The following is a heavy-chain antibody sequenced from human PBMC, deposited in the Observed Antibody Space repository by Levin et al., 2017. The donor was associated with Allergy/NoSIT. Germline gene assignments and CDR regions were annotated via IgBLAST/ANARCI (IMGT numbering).Heavy chain of an antibody. V-gene: IGHV3-74*01. D-gene: IGHD3-3*01. CDR1: GFTFSSYW. J-gene: IGHJ6*02. CDR3: ARGSYYDFWSGYYPAFVYYGMDV. Sequence: GGSLRLSCAASGFTFSSYWMHWVRQAPGKGLVWVSRINSDGSSTSYADSVKGRFTISRDNAKNTLYLQMNSLRAEDTAVYYCARGSYYDFWSGYYPAFVYYGMDVWGQGTTVTVSS. CDR2: INSDGSST.